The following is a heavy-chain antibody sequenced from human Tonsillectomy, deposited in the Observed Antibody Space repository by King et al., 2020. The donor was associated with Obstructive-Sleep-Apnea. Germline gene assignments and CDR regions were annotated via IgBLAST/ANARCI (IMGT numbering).Heavy chain of an antibody. J-gene: IGHJ2*01. Sequence: QLVQSGAEVKKPGESLKISCKVSGYSFTTYWIGWVRQMPGKGLEWMGIIYPGDSDTRYSPFFQGQVTISADKSISTAYLQWSSLKASDNAIYYCARRKWAWFFDIWGRGTLVTVSS. V-gene: IGHV5-51*01. CDR3: ARRKWAWFFDI. D-gene: IGHD2-8*01. CDR1: GYSFTTYW. CDR2: IYPGDSDT.